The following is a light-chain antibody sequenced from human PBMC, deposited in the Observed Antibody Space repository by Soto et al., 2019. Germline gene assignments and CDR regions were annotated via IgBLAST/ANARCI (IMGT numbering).Light chain of an antibody. CDR2: DDD. CDR1: SSNIAANS. CDR3: GSWDSRLRAYV. J-gene: IGLJ1*01. Sequence: QSVLTPPPSVSAAPGQRVTISRSGSSSNIAANSVSVYQQLPATAPKLLIYDDDKRPSSIPALSSGPNSGTSATLGITGFQTGDEADHYCGSWDSRLRAYVFGPGTMVIVL. V-gene: IGLV1-51*01.